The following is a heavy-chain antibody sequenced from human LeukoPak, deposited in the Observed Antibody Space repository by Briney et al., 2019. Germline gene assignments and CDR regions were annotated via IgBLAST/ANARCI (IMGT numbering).Heavy chain of an antibody. CDR1: GYSISSGYY. CDR2: IYHSGGT. J-gene: IGHJ5*02. V-gene: IGHV4-38-2*02. D-gene: IGHD3/OR15-3a*01. Sequence: SETLSLTCTVSGYSISSGYYWGWIRQPPGKGLEWIGSIYHSGGTYYNPSLKSRVTISVDTSKNQFSLKLSSVTAADTAVYYCAREMTVDLIDPWGQGTLVTVSS. CDR3: AREMTVDLIDP.